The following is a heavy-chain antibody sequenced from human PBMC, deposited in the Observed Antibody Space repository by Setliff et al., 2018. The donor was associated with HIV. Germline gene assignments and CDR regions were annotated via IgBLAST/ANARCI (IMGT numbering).Heavy chain of an antibody. Sequence: PSETLSLTCTVSGGSISSSSYYWGWIRQPPGKGLEWIGSIYYSGSTFQNPSLKSRVTISLDKSKNQFSLKLNSVTAADTAVYYCASGFYYDSSGYWPFDYWGQGTLVTVSS. CDR1: GGSISSSSYY. J-gene: IGHJ4*02. CDR3: ASGFYYDSSGYWPFDY. V-gene: IGHV4-39*01. D-gene: IGHD3-22*01. CDR2: IYYSGST.